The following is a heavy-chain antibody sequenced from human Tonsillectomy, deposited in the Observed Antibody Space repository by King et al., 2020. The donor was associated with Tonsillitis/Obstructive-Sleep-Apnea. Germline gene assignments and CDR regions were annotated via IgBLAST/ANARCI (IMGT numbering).Heavy chain of an antibody. CDR2: FAPEDGEA. CDR3: ATEMTTVTHRI. Sequence: VQLVQSGAEVKKPGASVKVSCNVSGYSLTELSMHWVRQAPGKGLEWMGRFAPEDGEAIYAQNFQGRVTMTEDTSTDTAYMELSRLRSEDTAVYYCATEMTTVTHRIWGQGTTVTVSS. D-gene: IGHD4-17*01. CDR1: GYSLTELS. V-gene: IGHV1-24*01. J-gene: IGHJ6*02.